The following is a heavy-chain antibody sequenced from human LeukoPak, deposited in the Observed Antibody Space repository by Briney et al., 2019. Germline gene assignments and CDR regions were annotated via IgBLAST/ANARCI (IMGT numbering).Heavy chain of an antibody. J-gene: IGHJ4*02. CDR3: ARLDFSIYLNDY. D-gene: IGHD4-11*01. Sequence: SETLSLTCTVSGGSISTYYWSWIRQPPGKGLEWIGYIYYSGSTNYNPSLKGRVTISVDTSKNQFSLKLSSVTAADTAVYYCARLDFSIYLNDYWGQGTLVTVSS. CDR1: GGSISTYY. V-gene: IGHV4-59*08. CDR2: IYYSGST.